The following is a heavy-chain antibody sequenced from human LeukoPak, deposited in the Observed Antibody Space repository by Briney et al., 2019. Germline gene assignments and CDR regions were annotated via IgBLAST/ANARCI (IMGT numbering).Heavy chain of an antibody. CDR1: GYTFTGYY. J-gene: IGHJ5*02. CDR3: ARGRDIVVVPAAMPLFDP. Sequence: ASVKVSCKASGYTFTGYYLHWVRQAPGQGPEWMGWINPNIGGTNYAQKFQGRVTMTRDTSISTAYMELSGLGSDDTAVYYCARGRDIVVVPAAMPLFDPWGQGTLVTVSS. V-gene: IGHV1-2*02. CDR2: INPNIGGT. D-gene: IGHD2-2*01.